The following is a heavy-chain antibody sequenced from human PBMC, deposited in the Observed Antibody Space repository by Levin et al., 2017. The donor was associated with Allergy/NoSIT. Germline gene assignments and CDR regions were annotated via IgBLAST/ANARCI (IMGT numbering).Heavy chain of an antibody. V-gene: IGHV4-59*08. CDR3: ARGSNRPHYESSAAFEI. Sequence: SETLSLTCSVSGGSITTYYWTWIRQPPGKGLEWIGSIFYSGSTNYNPALKSRVTISLDTSKNHFSLKLNSVTAADTAVYYCARGSNRPHYESSAAFEIWGRGTTVTVSS. CDR2: IFYSGST. D-gene: IGHD3-22*01. CDR1: GGSITTYY. J-gene: IGHJ3*02.